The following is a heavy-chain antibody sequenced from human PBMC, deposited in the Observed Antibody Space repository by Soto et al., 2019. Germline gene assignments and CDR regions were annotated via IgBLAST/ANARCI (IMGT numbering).Heavy chain of an antibody. V-gene: IGHV3-23*01. CDR1: GFTFSSYA. D-gene: IGHD2-8*01. CDR2: ITNTGGDK. CDR3: ASGQPRSLYYRDY. Sequence: PGGSLRLSSSASGFTFSSYAMNWVRQAPGKGLEWVSTITNTGGDKIYADSVKGRFTISRDNSKNTLYLQMNSLIPEDTAVYYCASGQPRSLYYRDYWRQGPQVNGSS. J-gene: IGHJ4*02.